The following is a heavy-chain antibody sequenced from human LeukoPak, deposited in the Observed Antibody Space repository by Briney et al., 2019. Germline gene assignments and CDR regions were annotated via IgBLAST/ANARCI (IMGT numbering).Heavy chain of an antibody. D-gene: IGHD6-13*01. J-gene: IGHJ4*02. CDR3: AKVAAGRWLFDY. CDR2: ISGGGNST. CDR1: GFTFSTYA. Sequence: PGGSLRLSCAASGFTFSTYAMSWVRQAPGKGLEWVSGISGGGNSTYYADSVKGRFTISRDNSKNTLYLQMNSLRAEDTAVYYCAKVAAGRWLFDYWGQGTLVTVSS. V-gene: IGHV3-23*01.